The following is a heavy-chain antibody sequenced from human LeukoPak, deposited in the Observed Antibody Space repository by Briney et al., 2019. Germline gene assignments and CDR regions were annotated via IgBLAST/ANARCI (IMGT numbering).Heavy chain of an antibody. J-gene: IGHJ3*01. D-gene: IGHD4-17*01. V-gene: IGHV4-59*02. CDR2: VLYSGIT. CDR3: ARDLTTVTKGFDL. CDR1: GGSVTTHY. Sequence: SETLSLTCSISGGSVTTHYWTWIRQPPGKGLEWIGYVLYSGITNYNPSLRGRITISVDTSQNQFSLSLRSVTAADTAVYYCARDLTTVTKGFDLWGQGTMVTVSS.